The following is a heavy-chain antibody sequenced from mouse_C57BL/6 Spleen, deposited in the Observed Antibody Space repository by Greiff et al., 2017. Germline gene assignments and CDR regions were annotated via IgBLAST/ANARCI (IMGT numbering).Heavy chain of an antibody. V-gene: IGHV1-15*01. D-gene: IGHD3-2*02. Sequence: QVQLQQSGAELVRPGASVTLSCKASGYTFTDYEMHWVKQTPVHGLEWIGAIDPETGGTAYNQKFKGKAILTADKSSSTAYMELRSLTSEDSAVYYCTRSSSSGYLYCFVYWSQGTTLTVSS. CDR2: IDPETGGT. J-gene: IGHJ2*01. CDR3: TRSSSSGYLYCFVY. CDR1: GYTFTDYE.